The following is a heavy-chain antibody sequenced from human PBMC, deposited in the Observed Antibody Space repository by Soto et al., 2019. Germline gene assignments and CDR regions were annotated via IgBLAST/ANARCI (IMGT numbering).Heavy chain of an antibody. CDR2: ISAYNGNT. V-gene: IGHV1-18*01. D-gene: IGHD6-13*01. Sequence: QVQLVQSGAEVKKPGASVKVSCKASGYTFTSYGISWVRQAPGQGLEWMGWISAYNGNTNYAKKLQGRVTMTTDTSTSTAYVELRRLRSDYTAVYYCAQVPSSSFYFEYWCQGTQVTVSS. J-gene: IGHJ4*02. CDR1: GYTFTSYG. CDR3: AQVPSSSFYFEY.